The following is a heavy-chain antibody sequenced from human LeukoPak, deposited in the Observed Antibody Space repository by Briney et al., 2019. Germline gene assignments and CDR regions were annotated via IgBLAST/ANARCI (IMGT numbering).Heavy chain of an antibody. CDR1: GYTFTSYG. CDR3: AGEVSSGWYSGNDY. J-gene: IGHJ4*02. CDR2: ISAYNGNT. Sequence: ASVKVSCKASGYTFTSYGISWVRQAPGQGLEWMGWISAYNGNTNYAQKLQGRVTMTTDTSTSTAYMELRSLRSDDTAVYYCAGEVSSGWYSGNDYWGQGTLVTVSS. V-gene: IGHV1-18*01. D-gene: IGHD6-19*01.